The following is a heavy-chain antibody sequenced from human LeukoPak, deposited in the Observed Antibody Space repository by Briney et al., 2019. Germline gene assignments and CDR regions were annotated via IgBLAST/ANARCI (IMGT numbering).Heavy chain of an antibody. Sequence: GGSLRLSCAGSGFTVSSSYMSWVRQAPGRGLEWVSILYSGGSIFYADSVKGRFTISRDISKNMLHLQMNSLRADDTAVYYCARSPISSYYEDWGQGTLVTVSS. V-gene: IGHV3-66*01. D-gene: IGHD1-26*01. J-gene: IGHJ4*02. CDR3: ARSPISSYYED. CDR1: GFTVSSSY. CDR2: LYSGGSI.